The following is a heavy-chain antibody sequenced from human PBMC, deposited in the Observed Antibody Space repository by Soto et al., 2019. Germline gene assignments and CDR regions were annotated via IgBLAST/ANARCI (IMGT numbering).Heavy chain of an antibody. V-gene: IGHV4-39*01. Sequence: QLQLQESGPGLVKPSETLSLTCTVSGGSISSSSYYWGWIRQPPGKGLEWIGSIYYSGSTYYNPSHKSQVTISVDTSKNQFSLKLSSVTAADTAVYYCARLRFWCSSTSCTPNWFDPWGQGTLVTVSS. J-gene: IGHJ5*02. CDR2: IYYSGST. CDR1: GGSISSSSYY. D-gene: IGHD2-2*01. CDR3: ARLRFWCSSTSCTPNWFDP.